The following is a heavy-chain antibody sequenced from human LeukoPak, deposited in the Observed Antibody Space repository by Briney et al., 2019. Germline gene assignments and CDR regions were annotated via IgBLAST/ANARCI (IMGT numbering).Heavy chain of an antibody. CDR1: GFTFSTYA. V-gene: IGHV3-30*03. CDR2: ISYDGSYK. J-gene: IGHJ4*02. D-gene: IGHD6-19*01. CDR3: AGVSESGWYYFDY. Sequence: PGGSLRLSCAASGFTFSTYAMHWVRQAPGKGLEWVAVISYDGSYKYYADSVTGRFSISRDNSKKTLYLQMGSLRDEDTAVYYCAGVSESGWYYFDYWGQGTLVTVSS.